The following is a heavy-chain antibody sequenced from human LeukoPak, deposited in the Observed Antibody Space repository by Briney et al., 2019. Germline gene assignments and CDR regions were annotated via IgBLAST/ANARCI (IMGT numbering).Heavy chain of an antibody. V-gene: IGHV3-48*01. Sequence: GGSLRLSCAASGFSFSTYSMNWVRQAPGKGLEWVSYISSSSSTIYYADSVKGRFTISRDNAKNSLYLQMNSLRVEDTAVYYCARDSSGWYHWFDPWGQGTLVTVST. CDR3: ARDSSGWYHWFDP. D-gene: IGHD6-19*01. CDR1: GFSFSTYS. J-gene: IGHJ5*02. CDR2: ISSSSSTI.